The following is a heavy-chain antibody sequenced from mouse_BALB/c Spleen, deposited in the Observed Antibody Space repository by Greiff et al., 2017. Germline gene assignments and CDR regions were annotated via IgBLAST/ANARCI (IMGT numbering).Heavy chain of an antibody. J-gene: IGHJ2*01. CDR2: INPYYGST. CDR1: GYSFTDYI. CDR3: ARGDYDYDEWYYFDY. D-gene: IGHD2-4*01. Sequence: EVQLQQTGPELVKPGASVKISCKASGYSFTDYIMLWVKQSHGKSLEWIGNINPYYGSTSYNLKFKGKATLTVDKSSSTAYMQLNSLTSEDSAVYYCARGDYDYDEWYYFDYWGQGTTLTVSS. V-gene: IGHV1-39*01.